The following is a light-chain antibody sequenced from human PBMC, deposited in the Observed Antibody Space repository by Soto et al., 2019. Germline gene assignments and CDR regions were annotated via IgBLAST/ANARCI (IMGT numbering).Light chain of an antibody. CDR2: DAS. Sequence: DIQMTQSPSSLCASVGARVTITCRASQSITNWLAWYQQKPGKAPRLFIYDASSLESWVPSRLSGGGSGTEFTLPIRSLQSEDFATYYCQQYKSFWTFGQGTKVDI. V-gene: IGKV1-5*01. CDR3: QQYKSFWT. J-gene: IGKJ1*01. CDR1: QSITNW.